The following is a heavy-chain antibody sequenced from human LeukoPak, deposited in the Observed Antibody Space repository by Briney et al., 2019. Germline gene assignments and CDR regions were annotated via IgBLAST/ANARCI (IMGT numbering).Heavy chain of an antibody. CDR1: GGSISSSSYY. Sequence: PSETLSLTCTVSGGSISSSSYYWGWIRQPPGKGLEWIGSIYYSGSTYYNPSLKSRVTISVDTSKNQFSLKLSSVTAADTAVYYCARVHKVRVLLWFGESCHGMDVWGKGTTVTVSS. V-gene: IGHV4-39*07. J-gene: IGHJ6*04. D-gene: IGHD3-10*01. CDR2: IYYSGST. CDR3: ARVHKVRVLLWFGESCHGMDV.